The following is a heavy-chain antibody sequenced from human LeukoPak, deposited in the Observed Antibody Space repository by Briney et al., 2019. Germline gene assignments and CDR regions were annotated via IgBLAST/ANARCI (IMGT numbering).Heavy chain of an antibody. CDR2: INPNSGGT. V-gene: IGHV1-2*02. CDR3: ARDNAYCSSTSCYKMGAFDI. Sequence: ASVKVSCKASGYTFTGYYTHWVRQAPGQGLEWMGWINPNSGGTNYAQKFQGRVTMTRDTSISTAYMELSRLRSDDTAVYYCARDNAYCSSTSCYKMGAFDIWGQGTMVTVSS. J-gene: IGHJ3*02. CDR1: GYTFTGYY. D-gene: IGHD2-2*02.